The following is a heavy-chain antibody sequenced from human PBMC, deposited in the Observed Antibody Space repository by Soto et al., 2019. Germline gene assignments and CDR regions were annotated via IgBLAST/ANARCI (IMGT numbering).Heavy chain of an antibody. CDR2: INHSGST. CDR3: ARGRADILNGQILFFDY. V-gene: IGHV4-34*01. Sequence: PSETLSLTCAVYGGSFSGYYWSWIRQPPGKGLEWIGEINHSGSTNYNPSLKSRVTISVDTSTNQFSLKLSSVTAADTAVYYCARGRADILNGQILFFDYWGQGTLVTVSS. D-gene: IGHD3-9*01. CDR1: GGSFSGYY. J-gene: IGHJ4*02.